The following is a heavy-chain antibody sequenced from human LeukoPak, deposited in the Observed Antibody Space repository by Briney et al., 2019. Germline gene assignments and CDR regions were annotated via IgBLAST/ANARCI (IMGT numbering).Heavy chain of an antibody. CDR1: GGSISSSSYY. V-gene: IGHV4-39*01. CDR2: IYYSGST. D-gene: IGHD3-9*01. CDR3: ARNGRYDILTGYSYYYGMDV. Sequence: SETLSLTCTVSGGSISSSSYYWGWIRQPPGKGLEWIGSIYYSGSTYYNPSLKSRVTISVDTSKNQFPLKLSSVTAADTAVYYCARNGRYDILTGYSYYYGMDVWGQGTTVTVSS. J-gene: IGHJ6*02.